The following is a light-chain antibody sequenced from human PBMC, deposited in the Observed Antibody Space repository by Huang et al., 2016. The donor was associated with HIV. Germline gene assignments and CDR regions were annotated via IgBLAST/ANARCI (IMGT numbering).Light chain of an antibody. V-gene: IGKV1-39*01. CDR1: QSTRSY. CDR3: QQSYSTPT. J-gene: IGKJ3*01. Sequence: DIQMTQSPSSLAASVGDRVTITCRESQSTRSYLNWYQQKPGKAPKLLSYAAFSLESGVTSRFSGSGSGAYFTLTISSLQPEDFATYYCQQSYSTPTFGPGTKVDIK. CDR2: AAF.